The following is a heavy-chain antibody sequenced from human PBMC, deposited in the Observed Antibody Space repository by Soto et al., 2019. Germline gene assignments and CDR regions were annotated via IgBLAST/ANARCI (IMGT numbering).Heavy chain of an antibody. CDR3: AHSFTMIVPGPGWFDP. Sequence: SGPTLVNPTQTLTLTCTFSGFSLSTSGVGVGWIRQPPGKALEWLALIYWDDDRRYSPSLKSRLTITKDTSKNQVVLTMTNMDPVDTATYYCAHSFTMIVPGPGWFDPWGQGTLVTVSS. D-gene: IGHD3-22*01. CDR2: IYWDDDR. J-gene: IGHJ5*02. V-gene: IGHV2-5*02. CDR1: GFSLSTSGVG.